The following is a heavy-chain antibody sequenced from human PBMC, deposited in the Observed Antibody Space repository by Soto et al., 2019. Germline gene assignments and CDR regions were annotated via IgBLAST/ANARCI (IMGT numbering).Heavy chain of an antibody. D-gene: IGHD2-15*01. Sequence: PGGSLRLSCAASGFTFDDYAMHWVRQAPGKGLEWVSGISWNSGSIGYADSVKGRFTISRDNAKNSLYLQMNSLRAEDTALYYCAKVLIYCSGGSCYGAEAFDIWGQGTMVTVSS. CDR1: GFTFDDYA. CDR2: ISWNSGSI. V-gene: IGHV3-9*01. CDR3: AKVLIYCSGGSCYGAEAFDI. J-gene: IGHJ3*02.